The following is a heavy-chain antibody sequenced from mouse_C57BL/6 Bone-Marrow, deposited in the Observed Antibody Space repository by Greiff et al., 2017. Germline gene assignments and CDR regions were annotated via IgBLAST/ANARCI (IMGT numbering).Heavy chain of an antibody. CDR3: ARGTAFYAMDY. D-gene: IGHD3-3*01. CDR1: GYTFTSYW. J-gene: IGHJ4*01. V-gene: IGHV1-55*01. CDR2: IYPGSGST. Sequence: QVQLQQPGAELVKPGASVKMSCKASGYTFTSYWIPWVKQRPGQGLEWIGDIYPGSGSTNYNEKFKSKATLTVDTSSSTAYMQLSSLTSEDSAVYYCARGTAFYAMDYWGQGTSVTVSS.